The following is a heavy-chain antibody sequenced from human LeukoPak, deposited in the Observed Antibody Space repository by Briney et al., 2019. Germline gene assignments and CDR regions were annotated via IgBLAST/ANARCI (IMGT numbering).Heavy chain of an antibody. D-gene: IGHD3-16*01. CDR2: ISSGSNTI. V-gene: IGHV3-48*01. Sequence: GGSLRLSCAASGFTFSSYSMNWVRQAPGKGPEWVSYISSGSNTIYYADSVKGRFTISRDNAKNSLYLQMNSLRSEDTAVYYCARAGGVYWGQGTLVTVSS. CDR1: GFTFSSYS. CDR3: ARAGGVY. J-gene: IGHJ4*02.